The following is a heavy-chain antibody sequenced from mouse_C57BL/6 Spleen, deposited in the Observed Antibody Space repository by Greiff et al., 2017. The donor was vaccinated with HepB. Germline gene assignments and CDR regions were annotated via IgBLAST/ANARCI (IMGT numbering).Heavy chain of an antibody. CDR3: ARGNFYYGSYYFDY. CDR2: INYDGSST. J-gene: IGHJ2*01. V-gene: IGHV5-16*01. D-gene: IGHD2-1*01. CDR1: GFTFSDYY. Sequence: EVQRVESEGGLVQPGSSMKLSCTASGFTFSDYYMAWVRQVPEKGLEWVANINYDGSSTYYLDSLKSRFIISRDNAKNILYLQMSSLKSEDTATYYCARGNFYYGSYYFDYWGQGTTLTVSS.